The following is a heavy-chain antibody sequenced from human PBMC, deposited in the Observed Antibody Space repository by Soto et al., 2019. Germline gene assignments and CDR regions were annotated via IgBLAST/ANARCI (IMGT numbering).Heavy chain of an antibody. J-gene: IGHJ6*02. CDR2: IVVGSGNT. Sequence: QMQLVQSGPEVKKPGTSVKVSCKASGFTFTSSAVQWVRQARGQRLEWIGWIVVGSGNTNYAQKFQEGVTITRDMSTSTAYMELRSLRSEDSAVYYCGARAYNSSSGYYGMDVWGQGTTVTVSS. D-gene: IGHD6-6*01. CDR3: GARAYNSSSGYYGMDV. CDR1: GFTFTSSA. V-gene: IGHV1-58*01.